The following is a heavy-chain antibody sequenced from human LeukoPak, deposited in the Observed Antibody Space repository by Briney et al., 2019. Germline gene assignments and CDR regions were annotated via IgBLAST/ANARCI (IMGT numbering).Heavy chain of an antibody. CDR2: IDYRGRT. D-gene: IGHD3-22*01. V-gene: IGHV4-59*08. CDR3: ASDNSGSYHPYY. CDR1: GGSISSYC. Sequence: SETLSLTCTVSGGSISSYCWSWIRQPPGKGLEWIGYIDYRGRTKYNPSLKSRVTMSLGTSRNRFSLKLTSVTAADTAVYYCASDNSGSYHPYYWGLGTLVTVSS. J-gene: IGHJ4*02.